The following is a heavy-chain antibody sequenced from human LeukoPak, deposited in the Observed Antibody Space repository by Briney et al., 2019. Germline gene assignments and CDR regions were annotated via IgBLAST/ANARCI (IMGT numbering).Heavy chain of an antibody. J-gene: IGHJ4*02. D-gene: IGHD6-19*01. CDR1: GFTFDDYA. V-gene: IGHV3-9*01. CDR3: AKDKGSGWYTGNFDY. Sequence: TGGSLRLSCAASGFTFDDYAMHWVRQAPGKGLEWVSGISWNSGSIGYADSVKGRFTISRDNAKNSLYLQMNSLRAEDTALYYCAKDKGSGWYTGNFDYWGQGTLVTVSS. CDR2: ISWNSGSI.